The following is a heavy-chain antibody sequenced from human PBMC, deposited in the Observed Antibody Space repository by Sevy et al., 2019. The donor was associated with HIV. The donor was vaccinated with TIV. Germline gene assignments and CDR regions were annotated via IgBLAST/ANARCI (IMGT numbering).Heavy chain of an antibody. CDR2: IYTSGTT. J-gene: IGHJ4*02. CDR3: AGRIAVAAFDY. V-gene: IGHV4-61*02. Sequence: SETLSLTCTVSGGSFGSSSYYWNWIRQPAGKGLEWIGRIYTSGTTSYNPSLKSRVTMSVDTSKNQFSLKLSSVTAADTAVYSCAGRIAVAAFDYWGQGNLVTVSS. D-gene: IGHD6-19*01. CDR1: GGSFGSSSYY.